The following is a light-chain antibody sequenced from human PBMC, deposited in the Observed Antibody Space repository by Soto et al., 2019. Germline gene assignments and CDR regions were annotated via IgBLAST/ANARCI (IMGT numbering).Light chain of an antibody. CDR3: CSLTTSHTYV. CDR2: EVS. V-gene: IGLV2-14*01. CDR1: SSDIGVYNY. Sequence: QSVLTQPPSASGSPGQSVTISCTGTSSDIGVYNYVSWYQQHPGKAPKLMLYEVSKRPSGVSNRYSGSKSGNSASLTISGLQADDEADYYCCSLTTSHTYVFGSGTKVTVL. J-gene: IGLJ1*01.